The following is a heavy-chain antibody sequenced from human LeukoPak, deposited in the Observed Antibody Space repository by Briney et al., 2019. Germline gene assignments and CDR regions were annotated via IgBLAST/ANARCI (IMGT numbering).Heavy chain of an antibody. Sequence: SETLSLTCTVSGVSISSYYLSWIRQPAGKGLEWIGRIYTSGSTNYNPSLKSRVTMSVDTSKNQFSLKLSSVTAADTAVYYCARETYYYGSNDYWGQGTLVTVSS. D-gene: IGHD3-10*01. CDR2: IYTSGST. V-gene: IGHV4-4*07. CDR3: ARETYYYGSNDY. CDR1: GVSISSYY. J-gene: IGHJ4*02.